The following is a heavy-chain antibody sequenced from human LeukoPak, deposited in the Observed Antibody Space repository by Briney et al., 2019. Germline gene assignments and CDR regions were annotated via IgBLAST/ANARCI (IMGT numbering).Heavy chain of an antibody. V-gene: IGHV3-33*01. CDR1: GFTFSSYG. CDR2: IWYDGSNK. CDR3: ASHYCSGGSCYKEGLDY. D-gene: IGHD2-15*01. Sequence: GRSLRLSCAASGFTFSSYGMHWVRQAPGKGLEWVAVIWYDGSNKYYADSVKGRFTISRDNSKNTLYLQMNSLRAEDTAVYYCASHYCSGGSCYKEGLDYWGQGTLVTVSS. J-gene: IGHJ4*02.